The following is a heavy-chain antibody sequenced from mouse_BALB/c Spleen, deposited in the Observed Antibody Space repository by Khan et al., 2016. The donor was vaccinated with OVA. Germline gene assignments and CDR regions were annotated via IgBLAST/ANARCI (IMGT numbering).Heavy chain of an antibody. J-gene: IGHJ1*01. CDR2: IRLKSNIYAT. V-gene: IGHV6-6*02. CDR1: GFTFSNYW. D-gene: IGHD3-3*01. Sequence: EVKLEESGGGLVQPGGSMKLSCVASGFTFSNYWMNRVRQSPEKGFEWVAEIRLKSNIYATHYAESVRGRFTISRDGSRSSVYLQMNNLGAEDTGIYSCARGWDWYCDVWGAGTTVTVSS. CDR3: ARGWDWYCDV.